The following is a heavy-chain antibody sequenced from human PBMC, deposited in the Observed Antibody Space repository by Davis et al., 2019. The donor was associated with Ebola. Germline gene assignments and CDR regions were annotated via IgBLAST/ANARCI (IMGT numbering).Heavy chain of an antibody. J-gene: IGHJ5*02. D-gene: IGHD6-13*01. V-gene: IGHV4-30-2*01. CDR1: GGSISSGGYS. CDR3: ARGKPFGSSFWFDP. Sequence: LRLSCAVSGGSISSGGYSWSWIRQPPGKGLEWLGYIYHSGSTYYNPSLKSRVTISVDRSKNQFSLKLSSVTAADTAVYYCARGKPFGSSFWFDPWGQGTLVTVSS. CDR2: IYHSGST.